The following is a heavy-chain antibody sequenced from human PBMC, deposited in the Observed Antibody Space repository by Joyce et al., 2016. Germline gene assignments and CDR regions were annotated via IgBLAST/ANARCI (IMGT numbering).Heavy chain of an antibody. CDR3: AKRRGYGSDYFDY. Sequence: QVQLVESGGGVVQPGRSLRLSCAASGFPFSSNGMHWVRQAPGKGLEGGAVISNDGTNRYYGDSVKCRFTISRDNSKSTLYLQMNSLRAEDTAVYYCAKRRGYGSDYFDYWGQGTLVTVSS. J-gene: IGHJ4*02. CDR2: ISNDGTNR. D-gene: IGHD5-18*01. V-gene: IGHV3-30*18. CDR1: GFPFSSNG.